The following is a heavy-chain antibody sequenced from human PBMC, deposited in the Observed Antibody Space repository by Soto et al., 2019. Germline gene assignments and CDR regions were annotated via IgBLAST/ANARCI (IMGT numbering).Heavy chain of an antibody. V-gene: IGHV1-46*01. CDR1: GYTFTSYY. D-gene: IGHD2-15*01. Sequence: GASVKVSCKASGYTFTSYYMHWVRQAPGQGLEWMGIINPSGGSTSYAQKFQGRVTMTRDTSTSTVYMELSSLRSEDTAVYYCARDLLLRIQALTTLYYYYYGMDVWGQGTIVTVSS. J-gene: IGHJ6*02. CDR3: ARDLLLRIQALTTLYYYYYGMDV. CDR2: INPSGGST.